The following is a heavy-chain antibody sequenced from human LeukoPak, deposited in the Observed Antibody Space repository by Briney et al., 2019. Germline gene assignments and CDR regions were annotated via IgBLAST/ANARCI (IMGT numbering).Heavy chain of an antibody. Sequence: SETLSLTCTVSGGSISSGGYYWSWIRQPPGKGLEWIGYIYHSGSTYYNPSLRSRVTISVDRSKNQFSLKLSSVTAADTAVYYCARDTAGQQPYYFDYWGQGTLVTVSS. V-gene: IGHV4-30-2*01. D-gene: IGHD6-13*01. CDR2: IYHSGST. CDR3: ARDTAGQQPYYFDY. J-gene: IGHJ4*02. CDR1: GGSISSGGYY.